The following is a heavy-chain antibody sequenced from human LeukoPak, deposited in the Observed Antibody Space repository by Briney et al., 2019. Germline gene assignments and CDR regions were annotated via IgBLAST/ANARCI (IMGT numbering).Heavy chain of an antibody. CDR1: GCTFTDYY. CDR2: INPKSGGT. Sequence: ASVKVSCKTSGCTFTDYYMHWVRQAPGQGLEWMGWINPKSGGTNYTQNFQGRVTMTRDTSISTAYMELSRLRSDDTAVYYCASLYYYDKGGVDYWGQGTLVTVSS. V-gene: IGHV1-2*02. D-gene: IGHD3-22*01. J-gene: IGHJ4*02. CDR3: ASLYYYDKGGVDY.